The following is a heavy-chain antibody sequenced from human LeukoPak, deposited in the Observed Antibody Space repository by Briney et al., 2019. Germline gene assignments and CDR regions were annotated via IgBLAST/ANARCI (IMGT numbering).Heavy chain of an antibody. J-gene: IGHJ6*03. D-gene: IGHD1-7*01. CDR1: GGSISSYY. CDR3: ARFRGGNSYYYYYYMDV. Sequence: PSETLSLTCTVSGGSISSYYWSWVRQPPGKGLEWIGEINHSGSTTYNPSLKSRVTISVNTSKNQFSLKLSSVTAADTAVYYCARFRGGNSYYYYYYMDVWGEGTTVTVSS. V-gene: IGHV4-34*01. CDR2: INHSGST.